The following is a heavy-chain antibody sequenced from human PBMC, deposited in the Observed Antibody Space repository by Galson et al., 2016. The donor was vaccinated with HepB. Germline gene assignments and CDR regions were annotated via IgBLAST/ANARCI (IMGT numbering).Heavy chain of an antibody. V-gene: IGHV4-4*02. D-gene: IGHD2-8*02. CDR2: IYHSGST. CDR3: AGVDLGGCGTGICSQ. CDR1: GASLSINNW. Sequence: ETLSLTCAVSGASLSINNWWSWVRQTPGKGLEWIGEIYHSGSTNYNPSLKSRVNITVDKSKNQFSLMLSPVTAADTAVYYRAGVDLGGCGTGICSQWGQGSLVTVSA. J-gene: IGHJ4*02.